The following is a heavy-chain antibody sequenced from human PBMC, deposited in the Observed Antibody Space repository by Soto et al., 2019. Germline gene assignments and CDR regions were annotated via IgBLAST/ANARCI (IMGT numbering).Heavy chain of an antibody. CDR1: GYRFIDYG. D-gene: IGHD3-10*01. CDR2: ISDYNGNT. Sequence: QVRLEQSGAEVKQPGASVKVSCKASGYRFIDYGITRVRQAPGQGLEWMGWISDYNGNTHYGKKFQGRVTMTTDTSTRTAYMELKSLRSDDTAVYFCAREGYYSGSGTYSPPRYYGMDAWGQGTTVTVSS. J-gene: IGHJ6*02. V-gene: IGHV1-18*01. CDR3: AREGYYSGSGTYSPPRYYGMDA.